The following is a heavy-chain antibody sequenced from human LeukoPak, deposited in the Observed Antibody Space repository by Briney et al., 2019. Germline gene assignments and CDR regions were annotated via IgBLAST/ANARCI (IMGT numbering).Heavy chain of an antibody. CDR1: GFTFSSYW. D-gene: IGHD2-2*01. V-gene: IGHV3-7*01. CDR3: ARDLGYCSSTSCPVPFDY. J-gene: IGHJ4*02. CDR2: IKQDGSEK. Sequence: GGSLRLSCAGSGFTFSSYWISWVRQAPGKGLEWVANIKQDGSEKYYVDSVKGRFTISRDNAKNSLYLQMNSLRAEDTAVYYCARDLGYCSSTSCPVPFDYWGQGTLVTVSS.